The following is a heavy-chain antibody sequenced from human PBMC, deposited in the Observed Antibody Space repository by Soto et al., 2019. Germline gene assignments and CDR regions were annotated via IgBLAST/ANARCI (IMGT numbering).Heavy chain of an antibody. CDR2: IFYTGST. V-gene: IGHV4-30-4*01. Sequence: SETLSLTCSVSGGTINSGDYFWSWIRQPPGKGLEWIGSIFYTGSTYYSPSLKSRVTISVDRSKNQFSLNLSSVTAADTAVYYCASSVTTSFYYYGMDVWGQGTTVTVSS. CDR1: GGTINSGDYF. D-gene: IGHD4-17*01. CDR3: ASSVTTSFYYYGMDV. J-gene: IGHJ6*02.